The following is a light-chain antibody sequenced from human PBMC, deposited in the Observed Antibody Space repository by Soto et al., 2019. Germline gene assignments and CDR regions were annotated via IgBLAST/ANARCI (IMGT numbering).Light chain of an antibody. CDR1: QGISSY. J-gene: IGKJ3*01. Sequence: AIRMTQSPSSFSASTGDRVTITCRARQGISSYLAWYQQKPGKAPKLLIYAASTLQSGVPSRFSGSGSGTEFTLTISCLQSEAFEADYCQHYESYPLTFGPGTKVDIK. V-gene: IGKV1-8*01. CDR3: QHYESYPLT. CDR2: AAS.